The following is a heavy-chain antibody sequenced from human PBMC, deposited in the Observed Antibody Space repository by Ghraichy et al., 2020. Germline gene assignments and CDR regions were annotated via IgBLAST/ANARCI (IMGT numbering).Heavy chain of an antibody. Sequence: SETLSLTCAVSGGSISSGDYSWSWIRQPPGKGLEWIGYIYHTGTTYYNPSLKSRVTMSVDTSKNQFSLKVNSVTAADTALYYCARLHRVIVALDFWGQGT. CDR3: ARLHRVIVALDF. CDR2: IYHTGTT. D-gene: IGHD5-12*01. CDR1: GGSISSGDYS. V-gene: IGHV4-30-2*01. J-gene: IGHJ3*01.